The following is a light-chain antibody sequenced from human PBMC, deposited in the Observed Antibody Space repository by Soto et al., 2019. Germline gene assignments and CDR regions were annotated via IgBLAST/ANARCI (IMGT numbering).Light chain of an antibody. CDR2: QVT. V-gene: IGLV2-14*01. CDR1: IRDVGGYNF. CDR3: TSFTTTSTWV. J-gene: IGLJ3*02. Sequence: QSALTQPASVSGFPGQSITISCIGTIRDVGGYNFVSWYQQYLGKAPKLMIHQVTVRPSGVSDRFSGSKSANTAFLTISGLQAEDEGDYYCTSFTTTSTWVFGGGTKLTVL.